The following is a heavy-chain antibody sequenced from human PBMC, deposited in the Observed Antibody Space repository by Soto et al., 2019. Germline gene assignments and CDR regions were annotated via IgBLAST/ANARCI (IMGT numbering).Heavy chain of an antibody. Sequence: QITLKESGPTLVRPAQTLTLTCDFSGFSLSTYDMGVAWIRQPPGKALEWLALIYWDDDKRYSPSLKDRLAISKDTSRNQVGLTITNMDPGDTATYFCAHAGDYDLLTFDHWGPGTLVTVSS. CDR1: GFSLSTYDMG. J-gene: IGHJ4*02. V-gene: IGHV2-5*02. D-gene: IGHD4-17*01. CDR2: IYWDDDK. CDR3: AHAGDYDLLTFDH.